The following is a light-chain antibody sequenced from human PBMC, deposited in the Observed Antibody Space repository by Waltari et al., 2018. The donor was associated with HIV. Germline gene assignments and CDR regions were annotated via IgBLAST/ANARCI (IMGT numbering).Light chain of an antibody. Sequence: DIVMTQSPDSLAVSLGPKATVTCTSSRTVLYNRNYLAWYQQKPGQAPKVLIYWASTRAFGVPDRFSGSGSGTDFSLTISRVQADDVAIYYCQQYYTLRSTFGGGTKIEI. V-gene: IGKV4-1*01. J-gene: IGKJ4*01. CDR3: QQYYTLRST. CDR2: WAS. CDR1: RTVLYNRNY.